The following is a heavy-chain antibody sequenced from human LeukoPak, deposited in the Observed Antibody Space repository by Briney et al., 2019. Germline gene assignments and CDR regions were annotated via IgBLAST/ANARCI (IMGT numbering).Heavy chain of an antibody. V-gene: IGHV3-30*02. J-gene: IGHJ4*02. CDR3: AKNQYYYDSSGWKTSFDY. CDR2: IRYDGSNK. CDR1: GFTFSSYG. D-gene: IGHD3-22*01. Sequence: GGSLRLSCAASGFTFSSYGMHWVRQAPGKGLEWVAFIRYDGSNKYYADSVKGRFTISRDNSKNTLYLQMNSLRAEDTAVYYCAKNQYYYDSSGWKTSFDYWGQGTLVTVSS.